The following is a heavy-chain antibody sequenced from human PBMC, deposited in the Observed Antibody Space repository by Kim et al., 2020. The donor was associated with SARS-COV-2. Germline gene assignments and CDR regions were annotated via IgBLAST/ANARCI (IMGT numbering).Heavy chain of an antibody. CDR3: ARGSDYDY. J-gene: IGHJ4*02. D-gene: IGHD4-17*01. Sequence: DSYTTYSPSCQGHVTISADKSISTAYLQWSSLKASDTAIYYCARGSDYDYWGQGTLVTVSS. V-gene: IGHV5-10-1*01. CDR2: DSYT.